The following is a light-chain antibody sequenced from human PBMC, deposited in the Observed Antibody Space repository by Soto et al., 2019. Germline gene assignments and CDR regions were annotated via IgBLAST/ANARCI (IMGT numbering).Light chain of an antibody. CDR3: QQFANSLYT. CDR1: QSVSSTY. Sequence: ESVLTQSPGTLSLSPGERATLSCRASQSVSSTYLAWYQQKPGQPPRLLIYGASNRATGIPARFSGSGSGTDFTLTISRLEPEDFAVYYCQQFANSLYTFGQGTKLEI. CDR2: GAS. V-gene: IGKV3-20*01. J-gene: IGKJ2*01.